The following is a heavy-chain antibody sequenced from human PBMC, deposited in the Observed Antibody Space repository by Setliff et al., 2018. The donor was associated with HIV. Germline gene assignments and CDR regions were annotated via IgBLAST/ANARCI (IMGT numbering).Heavy chain of an antibody. D-gene: IGHD3-22*01. V-gene: IGHV4-34*12. CDR2: IIHSGTI. CDR3: ARLNYDSSGYYLRGGFDY. CDR1: GGSFSGYY. J-gene: IGHJ4*02. Sequence: SETLSLTCAVYGGSFSGYYWSWIRQPPGKGLEWIGEIIHSGTINCNPSLKSRVSISGETSKNQFSLKLSSVTAADTAVYYCARLNYDSSGYYLRGGFDYWGQGTLVTVSS.